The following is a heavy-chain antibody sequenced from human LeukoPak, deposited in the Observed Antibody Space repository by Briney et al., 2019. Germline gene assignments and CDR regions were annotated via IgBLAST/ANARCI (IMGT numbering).Heavy chain of an antibody. Sequence: TGGSLRLSCVASGINLRNFEMNWVRQAPGKGLEWVSYIGRDGTTIYHTDSVKGRFTISRDDAKNSVYLRMNSLEAEDTAVYYCASNAVGGAGPGDDLWGQGTLVTVSS. CDR2: IGRDGTTI. CDR3: ASNAVGGAGPGDDL. D-gene: IGHD6-13*01. CDR1: GINLRNFE. V-gene: IGHV3-48*03. J-gene: IGHJ5*02.